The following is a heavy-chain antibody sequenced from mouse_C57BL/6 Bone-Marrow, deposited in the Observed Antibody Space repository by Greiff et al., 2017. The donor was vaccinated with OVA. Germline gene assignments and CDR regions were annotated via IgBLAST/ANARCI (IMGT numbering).Heavy chain of an antibody. V-gene: IGHV1-69*01. CDR3: ARGGLVRYFDD. Sequence: VQLQQPGAELVMPGASVKLSCKASGYTFTSYWMHWVKQRPGQGLEWIGEIDPSDSYTNYNQKFKGKSTLTVDKTSSTAYMQLSSLTTEDSAVNYSARGGLVRYFDDWGTGTTVTVSA. J-gene: IGHJ1*03. D-gene: IGHD2-2*01. CDR1: GYTFTSYW. CDR2: IDPSDSYT.